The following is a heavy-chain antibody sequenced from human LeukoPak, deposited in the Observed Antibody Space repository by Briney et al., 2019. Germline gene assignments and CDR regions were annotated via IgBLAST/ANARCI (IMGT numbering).Heavy chain of an antibody. V-gene: IGHV4-34*01. CDR2: INHSGST. CDR1: GGSFSGYY. Sequence: SETLSLTCAVYGGSFSGYYWSWIRQPPGKGLEWIGEINHSGSTNYNTSLKSRVTISVHTSKRQFSLKLSSVTAADTAVYYCARGRTYYDFWSANKGRFDPWGQGTLVTASS. CDR3: ARGRTYYDFWSANKGRFDP. J-gene: IGHJ5*02. D-gene: IGHD3-3*01.